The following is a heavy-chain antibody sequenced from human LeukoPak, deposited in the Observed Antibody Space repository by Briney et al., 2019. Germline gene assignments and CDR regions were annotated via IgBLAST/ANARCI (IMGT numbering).Heavy chain of an antibody. Sequence: GGSLRLSCAASGFTFSSYSMNWVRQAPGKGLEWVSYISSSSSTIYYADSVKGRFTISRDNSKNTLYLQMNSLRAEDTAVYYCAKSSGYDFLAFDYWGQGTLVTVSS. D-gene: IGHD3-3*01. CDR3: AKSSGYDFLAFDY. CDR1: GFTFSSYS. V-gene: IGHV3-48*01. CDR2: ISSSSSTI. J-gene: IGHJ4*02.